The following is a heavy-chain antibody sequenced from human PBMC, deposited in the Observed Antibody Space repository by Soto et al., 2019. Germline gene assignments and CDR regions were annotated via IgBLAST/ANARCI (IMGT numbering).Heavy chain of an antibody. CDR1: GGSFSGYY. J-gene: IGHJ5*02. CDR2: INHSGST. CDR3: ARGGSIAAAGRGWFDP. D-gene: IGHD6-13*01. V-gene: IGHV4-34*01. Sequence: SETLSLTCAVYGGSFSGYYWSWIRQPPGKGLEWIGEINHSGSTNYNPSLKSRVTISVDTSKNQFSLKVSSVTAADTAVYYCARGGSIAAAGRGWFDPWGQGTLVTVSS.